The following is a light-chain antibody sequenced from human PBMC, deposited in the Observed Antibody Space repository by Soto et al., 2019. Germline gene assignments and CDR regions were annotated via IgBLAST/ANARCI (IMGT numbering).Light chain of an antibody. V-gene: IGKV3-15*01. Sequence: VMTQAPATLSVSPGERATLSCRASQTINNNVAWYQLKDGQVPRLLIYGASTRATDVPARFSGSGSGTEFTLTISSLQSEDFAVYYCQQRTNWPPWTFGQGTKVDIK. CDR1: QTINNN. J-gene: IGKJ1*01. CDR3: QQRTNWPPWT. CDR2: GAS.